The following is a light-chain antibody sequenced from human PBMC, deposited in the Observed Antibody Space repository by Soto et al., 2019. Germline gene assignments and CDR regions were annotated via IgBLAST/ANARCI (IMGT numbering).Light chain of an antibody. V-gene: IGLV2-8*01. CDR3: TSYVGSDIWV. Sequence: QSALTQPPSASGSPGQSVTISCTGTSSDVGAYKYVSWYQQYPGKAPTLMIYEVSKRPSGVPDRFSGSKSGNTASLTVSGLQAEDEADYYCTSYVGSDIWVFGGGTKLTVL. CDR1: SSDVGAYKY. J-gene: IGLJ3*02. CDR2: EVS.